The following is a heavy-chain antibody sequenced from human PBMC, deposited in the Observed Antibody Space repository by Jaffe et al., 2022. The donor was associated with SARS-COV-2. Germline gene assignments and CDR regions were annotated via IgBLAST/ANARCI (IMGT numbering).Heavy chain of an antibody. CDR1: GFTFSDYY. V-gene: IGHV3-11*06. J-gene: IGHJ4*02. D-gene: IGHD1-26*01. CDR3: ARVSGSWIFDY. CDR2: ITGSSSYT. Sequence: QVQLVESGGGLVKPGGSLRLSCAASGFTFSDYYMSWIRQAPGKGLEWVSYITGSSSYTNYADSVKGRFSISRDNAKNSLYLQMNSLRAEDMAVYYCARVSGSWIFDYWGQGNLVIVSS.